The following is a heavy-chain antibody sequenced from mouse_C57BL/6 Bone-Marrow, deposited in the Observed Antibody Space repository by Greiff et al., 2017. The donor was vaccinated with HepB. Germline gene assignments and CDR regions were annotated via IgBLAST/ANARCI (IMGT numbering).Heavy chain of an antibody. V-gene: IGHV1-61*01. CDR3: ARKNYYGSSVWFAY. D-gene: IGHD1-1*01. J-gene: IGHJ3*01. CDR1: GYTFTSYW. CDR2: IHPSDSET. Sequence: QVQLQQPGAELVRPGSSVKLSCKASGYTFTSYWMDWVKQRPGQGLEWIGNIHPSDSETHYNQKFKDKATLTVDKSSSTAYMQLSSLTSEDSAVYYCARKNYYGSSVWFAYWGQGTLVTVSA.